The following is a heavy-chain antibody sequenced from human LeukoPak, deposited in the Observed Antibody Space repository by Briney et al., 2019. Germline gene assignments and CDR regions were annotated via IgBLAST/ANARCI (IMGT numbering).Heavy chain of an antibody. CDR1: GFDFSDHY. V-gene: IGHV3-11*04. CDR3: ARGGIGPLKAAIDS. J-gene: IGHJ4*02. D-gene: IGHD6-13*01. CDR2: ISSSSSTI. Sequence: GGSLRLSCEASGFDFSDHYMNWVRQAPGKGLEWVSYISSSSSTIYYADSVKGRFTISRDNAKNSLYLQMDSLGAEDTAVYYCARGGIGPLKAAIDSWGQGTLVTVSS.